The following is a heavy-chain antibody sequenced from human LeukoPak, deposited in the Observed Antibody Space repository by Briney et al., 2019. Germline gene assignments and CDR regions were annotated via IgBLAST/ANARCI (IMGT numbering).Heavy chain of an antibody. D-gene: IGHD5-18*01. V-gene: IGHV3-30-3*01. CDR2: ISYDGSNK. Sequence: PGGSLRLSCAASGFTFSSSAMHWVRQAPGKGLEWVAVISYDGSNKYYADSVRGRFTISRDNSKNTLYLQVNSLRAEDTAVYYCARESGYSYLEFYLDYWGQGTLVTVSS. CDR1: GFTFSSSA. CDR3: ARESGYSYLEFYLDY. J-gene: IGHJ4*02.